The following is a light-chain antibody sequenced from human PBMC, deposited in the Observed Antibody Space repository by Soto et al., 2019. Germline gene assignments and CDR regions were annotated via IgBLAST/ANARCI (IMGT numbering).Light chain of an antibody. Sequence: QSALTQPASVSGSPGQSSTIACTGTSSDVGTYNLVSWYQQHPGKAPKLMIYEGTKRPSGVSSRFSGSKSGNTASLTISGLQAEDEADYYCCSYAGSRIPVIFGGGTKLTVL. CDR2: EGT. CDR1: SSDVGTYNL. V-gene: IGLV2-23*01. CDR3: CSYAGSRIPVI. J-gene: IGLJ2*01.